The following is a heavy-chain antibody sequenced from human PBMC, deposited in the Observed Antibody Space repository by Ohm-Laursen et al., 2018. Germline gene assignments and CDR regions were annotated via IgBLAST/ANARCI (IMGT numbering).Heavy chain of an antibody. V-gene: IGHV4-59*08. CDR2: IYYSGST. D-gene: IGHD6-19*01. CDR3: ARHLRGGWVQGYYYGMDV. CDR1: GDSINDYY. J-gene: IGHJ6*02. Sequence: SETLSLTCTVSGDSINDYYWTWIRQPPGKGLEWIGYIYYSGSTNYNPSIKSRVTISVDTSKNQFSLKLSSVTAADTAVYYCARHLRGGWVQGYYYGMDVWGQGTTVTVSS.